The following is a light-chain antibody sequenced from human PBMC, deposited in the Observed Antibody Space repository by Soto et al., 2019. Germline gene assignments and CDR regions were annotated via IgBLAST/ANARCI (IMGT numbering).Light chain of an antibody. CDR2: EVS. J-gene: IGLJ2*01. CDR3: SSYTSSSLVV. Sequence: QSALIQPASVSGSPGQSITISCTGTSSDVGGYNYVSWYQQHPGKAPKLMIYEVSNRPSGVSNRFSGSKSGNTASLTISGLQAEDEADYYCSSYTSSSLVVFGGGTQLTVL. CDR1: SSDVGGYNY. V-gene: IGLV2-14*01.